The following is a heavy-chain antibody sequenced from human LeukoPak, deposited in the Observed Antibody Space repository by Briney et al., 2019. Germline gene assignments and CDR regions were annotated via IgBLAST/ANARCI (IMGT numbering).Heavy chain of an antibody. D-gene: IGHD3-22*01. V-gene: IGHV4-38-2*02. CDR1: GYSISSGYY. Sequence: SETLSLTCTVSGYSISSGYYWGWIRQPPGKGLEWIGSIYHSGSTYYNPSLKSRVTISVDTSKNQFSLKLSSVTAADTAVYYCARDVKYYYDSSGYYHFRLNWFDPWGQGTLVTVSS. CDR3: ARDVKYYYDSSGYYHFRLNWFDP. CDR2: IYHSGST. J-gene: IGHJ5*02.